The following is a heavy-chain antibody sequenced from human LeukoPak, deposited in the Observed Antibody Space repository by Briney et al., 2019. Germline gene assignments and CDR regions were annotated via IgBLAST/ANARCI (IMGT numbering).Heavy chain of an antibody. J-gene: IGHJ4*02. CDR2: ITSRSSYI. D-gene: IGHD3-22*01. V-gene: IGHV3-21*01. CDR3: ARSGESSSYLPYDY. Sequence: GGSLRLSCAASGLTFSDYNMNWVRQAPGKGLEWVSSITSRSSYIYYADSVKGRFTISRDNAKNSLFLQMNNLRVEDTAVYYCARSGESSSYLPYDYWGQGTPVTVSS. CDR1: GLTFSDYN.